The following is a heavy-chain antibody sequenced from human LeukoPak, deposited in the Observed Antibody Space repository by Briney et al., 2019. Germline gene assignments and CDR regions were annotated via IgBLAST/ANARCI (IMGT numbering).Heavy chain of an antibody. V-gene: IGHV4-59*01. D-gene: IGHD3-16*01. CDR2: IYCSGST. Sequence: PSETLSLTCTVSGGSISSYYWSWIRQPPGKGLEWIGYIYCSGSTNYNPSLKSRVTISVDTSKNQFSLKLSSVTAADTAVYYCARGAGWLIDYWGQGILVTVSS. J-gene: IGHJ4*02. CDR1: GGSISSYY. CDR3: ARGAGWLIDY.